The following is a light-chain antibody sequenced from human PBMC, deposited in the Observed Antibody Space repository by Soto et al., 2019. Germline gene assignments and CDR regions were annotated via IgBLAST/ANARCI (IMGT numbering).Light chain of an antibody. CDR1: QSVSSN. J-gene: IGKJ2*01. Sequence: EIVMTQSPATLSVSPGERATLSCRASQSVSSNLAWYQQKPGQAPRLLIYGASTRATGIPARFSGSGSGTEFTLTISSLQSEDCAVYYCQQYNNWPYTFGQGTKPEIK. CDR3: QQYNNWPYT. V-gene: IGKV3-15*01. CDR2: GAS.